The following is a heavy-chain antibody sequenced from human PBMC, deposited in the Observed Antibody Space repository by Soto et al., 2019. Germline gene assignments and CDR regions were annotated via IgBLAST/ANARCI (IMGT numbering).Heavy chain of an antibody. CDR3: ARDTFSGDSSGPHY. CDR1: GYSFSRYW. CDR2: IYPGDSDT. Sequence: PGEPLKISCQGSGYSFSRYWIAWVRQTPGKGLEWMGLIYPGDSDTRYSPSFQGQVTISADKSITTAYLRWSSLKASDTAIYYCARDTFSGDSSGPHYWGQGTLVTVSS. J-gene: IGHJ4*02. D-gene: IGHD3-22*01. V-gene: IGHV5-51*01.